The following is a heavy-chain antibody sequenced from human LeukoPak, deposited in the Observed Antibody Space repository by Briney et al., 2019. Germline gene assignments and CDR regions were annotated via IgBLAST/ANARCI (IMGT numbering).Heavy chain of an antibody. V-gene: IGHV4-34*01. Sequence: GSLRLSCAASGFTVSRNYMSWVRQPPGKGLEWIGEINHSGSTNYNPSLKSRVTISVDTSKNQFSLKLSSVTAADTAVYYCARVLVRGVPAYYYYYGMDVWGQGTTVTVSS. CDR1: GFTVSRNY. CDR3: ARVLVRGVPAYYYYYGMDV. J-gene: IGHJ6*02. D-gene: IGHD3-10*01. CDR2: INHSGST.